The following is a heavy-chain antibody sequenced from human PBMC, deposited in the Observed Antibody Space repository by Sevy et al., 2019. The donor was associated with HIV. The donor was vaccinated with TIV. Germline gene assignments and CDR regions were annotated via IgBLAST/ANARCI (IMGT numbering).Heavy chain of an antibody. CDR3: ASTKYYYDSSGYYYVDY. CDR1: GYTFTGYY. J-gene: IGHJ4*02. Sequence: ASVKVSCKASGYTFTGYYMHWVRQAPGQGLEWMGWINPNSGGTNYAQKFQGRVTMTRDTSISTAYMELSRLRSDDTDVYYCASTKYYYDSSGYYYVDYWGQGTLVTVSS. V-gene: IGHV1-2*02. D-gene: IGHD3-22*01. CDR2: INPNSGGT.